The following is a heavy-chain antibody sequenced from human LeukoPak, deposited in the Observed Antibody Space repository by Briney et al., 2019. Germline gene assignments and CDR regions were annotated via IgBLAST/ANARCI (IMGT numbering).Heavy chain of an antibody. CDR2: INWNGGST. D-gene: IGHD6-13*01. V-gene: IGHV3-20*04. CDR3: ARDIHASSSWHVY. CDR1: GFTFDDYG. J-gene: IGHJ4*02. Sequence: AGGSLRLSCAASGFTFDDYGMSWARQAPGKGLEWVSGINWNGGSTGYADSVKGRFTISRDNAKNSLYLQMNSLRAEDTALYYCARDIHASSSWHVYWGQGTLVTVSS.